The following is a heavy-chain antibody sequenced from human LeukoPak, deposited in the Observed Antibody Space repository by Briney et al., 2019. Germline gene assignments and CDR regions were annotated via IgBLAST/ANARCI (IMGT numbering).Heavy chain of an antibody. D-gene: IGHD1-26*01. J-gene: IGHJ4*02. CDR2: ISSSGSTI. CDR3: VRDRGTYRPIDY. Sequence: GGSLRLSCAASGFPFNDYYMTWIRQAPGKGLEWVSHISSSGSTIYYADSVKGRFTISRDNAQNSLYLQMNSLRAEDTAIYYCVRDRGTYRPIDYWGQGTLVTVSS. CDR1: GFPFNDYY. V-gene: IGHV3-11*01.